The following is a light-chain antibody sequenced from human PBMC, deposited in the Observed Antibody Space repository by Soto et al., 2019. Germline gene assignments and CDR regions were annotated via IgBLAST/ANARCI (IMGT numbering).Light chain of an antibody. CDR1: SSDIGSYRY. J-gene: IGLJ1*01. Sequence: QSALTQPASVSGSPGQSITISCTGTSSDIGSYRYVSWYQQHPGKAPQLMISEVTHRPSGVSNRFSGSKSGNTASLTISGLQPEDEADYYCSSYTSTITRIVFGTGTKLTVL. V-gene: IGLV2-14*01. CDR2: EVT. CDR3: SSYTSTITRIV.